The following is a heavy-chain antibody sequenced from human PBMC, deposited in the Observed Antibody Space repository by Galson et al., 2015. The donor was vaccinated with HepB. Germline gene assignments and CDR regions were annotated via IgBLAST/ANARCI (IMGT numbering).Heavy chain of an antibody. V-gene: IGHV3-30*18. CDR3: AQDWWATFVYYDGRGHYPEY. CDR2: ISYDGVYK. CDR1: GFTFSDYG. D-gene: IGHD3-22*01. J-gene: IGHJ4*02. Sequence: SLRLSCAVSGFTFSDYGMYWVRQAPGRGLEWVSFISYDGVYKHYVDSVEGRFTISRDDSKNTVYLQINSLKVEDTAVYYCAQDWWATFVYYDGRGHYPEYWGQGTLVSVTS.